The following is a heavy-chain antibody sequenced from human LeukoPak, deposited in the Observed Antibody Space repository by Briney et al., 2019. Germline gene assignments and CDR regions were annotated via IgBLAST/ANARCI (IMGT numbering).Heavy chain of an antibody. V-gene: IGHV1-46*01. Sequence: GASVKVSCKASGYTFTSYYMHWVRQAPGQGLEWMGIINPSGGSTSYAQKFQGRVTMTRDTSTSTVYMELSSLRSEDTAVYYCARGDYDILTQFGIDPWGQGTLVTVSS. CDR2: INPSGGST. D-gene: IGHD3-9*01. CDR3: ARGDYDILTQFGIDP. CDR1: GYTFTSYY. J-gene: IGHJ5*02.